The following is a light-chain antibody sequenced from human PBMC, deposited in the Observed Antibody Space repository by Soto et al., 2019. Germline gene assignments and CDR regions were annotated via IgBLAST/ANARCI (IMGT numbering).Light chain of an antibody. CDR2: NSD. CDR3: AAWDDSLNGFFV. J-gene: IGLJ1*01. Sequence: QSVLTQPPSASGTPGQRVTVSFSGSRSNIGIHPVNWYQHLPGTAPKLLIYNSDQRPSGVPDRIAGSKSGTSASLAIGGLQSDDEADYYCAAWDDSLNGFFVFGTGTKLTVL. V-gene: IGLV1-44*01. CDR1: RSNIGIHP.